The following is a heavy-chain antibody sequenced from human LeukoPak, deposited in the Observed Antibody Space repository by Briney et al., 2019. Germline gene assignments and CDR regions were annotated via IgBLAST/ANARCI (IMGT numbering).Heavy chain of an antibody. CDR1: GYTFSSYC. J-gene: IGHJ4*02. D-gene: IGHD5-24*01. Sequence: ASVKLSCKASGYTFSSYCINWVRQAPGQGLEWMGIINPNGSSTSYAQKFQGRVTMTRDTSTSTVYMELSSLRSEDTAVHYCARHGRDGYNLDYWGQGTLVTVSS. CDR3: ARHGRDGYNLDY. V-gene: IGHV1-46*01. CDR2: INPNGSST.